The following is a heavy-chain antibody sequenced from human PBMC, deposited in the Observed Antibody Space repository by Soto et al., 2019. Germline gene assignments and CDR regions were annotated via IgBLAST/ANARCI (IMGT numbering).Heavy chain of an antibody. J-gene: IGHJ4*02. CDR2: ISYDGSNK. CDR1: GFTFSSYG. CDR3: AKGHSSSWYFFDY. V-gene: IGHV3-30*18. D-gene: IGHD6-13*01. Sequence: GGSLRLSCAASGFTFSSYGMHWVRQAPGKGLEWVAVISYDGSNKYYADSVKGRFTISRDNSKNTLYLQMNSLRAEDTAVYYCAKGHSSSWYFFDYWGQGTLVTVSS.